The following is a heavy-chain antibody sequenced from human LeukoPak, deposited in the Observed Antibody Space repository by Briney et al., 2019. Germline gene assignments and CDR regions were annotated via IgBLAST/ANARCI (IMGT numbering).Heavy chain of an antibody. D-gene: IGHD4-17*01. CDR1: GDSISSGDYY. CDR2: ISSSGST. J-gene: IGHJ1*01. CDR3: ARVRGGDYGSEYFQH. Sequence: SETLSLTCTVSGDSISSGDYYWSWIRQPAGKGLEWIGRISSSGSTNYNPSLKSRVTISVDTSKNQFSLKLSSVTAADTAVYYCARVRGGDYGSEYFQHWGQGTLVTVSS. V-gene: IGHV4-61*02.